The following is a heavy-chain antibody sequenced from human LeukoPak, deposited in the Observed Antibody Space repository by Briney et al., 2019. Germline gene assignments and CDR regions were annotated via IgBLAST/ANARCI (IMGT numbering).Heavy chain of an antibody. D-gene: IGHD3-10*01. J-gene: IGHJ4*02. V-gene: IGHV3-30*02. CDR1: GFTFSSYG. Sequence: PGGSLRLSCAASGFTFSSYGMHWVRQAPGKGLEWVAFIRYDGSNKYYADSVKGRFTISRDNSKNTLYLQMNSLRAEDTAVYYCAKDSYYGSGSRGEMAYGGQGNRVSVSS. CDR3: AKDSYYGSGSRGEMAY. CDR2: IRYDGSNK.